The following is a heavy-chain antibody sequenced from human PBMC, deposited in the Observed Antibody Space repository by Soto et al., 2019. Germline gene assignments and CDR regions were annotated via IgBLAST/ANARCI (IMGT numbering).Heavy chain of an antibody. CDR3: ARVRDY. J-gene: IGHJ4*02. D-gene: IGHD3-3*01. Sequence: SETLSLTCAVSGGSISSGGYSWSWIRQPPGKGLEWIGYMYHSGSTYYNPSLKSRVTISIDRSKNQFSLKLSSVTAADTAVYYCARVRDYGGQGILVTVS. CDR1: GGSISSGGYS. V-gene: IGHV4-30-2*01. CDR2: MYHSGST.